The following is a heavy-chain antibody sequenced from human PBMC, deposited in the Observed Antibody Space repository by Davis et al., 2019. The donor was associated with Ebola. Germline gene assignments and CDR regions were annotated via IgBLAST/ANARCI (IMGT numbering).Heavy chain of an antibody. V-gene: IGHV4-59*11. CDR1: GGSISSHY. Sequence: PSETLSLTCTVSGGSISSHYWSWIRQPPGKGLEWIGYIYYSGSTNYNPSLKSRVTISVDTSKNQFSLRLSSVTAADTAVYYCARGLGGEMATILYYYYGMDVWGQGTTVTVSS. CDR3: ARGLGGEMATILYYYYGMDV. CDR2: IYYSGST. J-gene: IGHJ6*02. D-gene: IGHD5-24*01.